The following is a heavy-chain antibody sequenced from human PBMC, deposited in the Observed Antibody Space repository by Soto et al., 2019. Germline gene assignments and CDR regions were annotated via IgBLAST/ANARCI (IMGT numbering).Heavy chain of an antibody. D-gene: IGHD6-6*01. CDR1: GFTFDDYA. CDR3: AKGGEQLGRYYYYGMDV. V-gene: IGHV3-9*01. CDR2: ISWNSGSI. Sequence: PGGSLRLSCAASGFTFDDYAMHWVRQAPGKGLEWVSGISWNSGSIGYADSVKGRFTISRDNAKNSLYLQMNSLRAEDTALYYCAKGGEQLGRYYYYGMDVWGQGTTVTVSS. J-gene: IGHJ6*02.